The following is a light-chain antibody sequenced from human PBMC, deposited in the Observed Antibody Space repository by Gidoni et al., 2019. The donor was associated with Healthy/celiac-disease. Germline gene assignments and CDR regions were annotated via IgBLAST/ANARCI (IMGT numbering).Light chain of an antibody. J-gene: IGKJ4*01. V-gene: IGKV3-15*01. CDR2: AAS. CDR1: QTIRDT. Sequence: VMTKSPAILSVSPGEGATLFCLASQTIRDTVAWYQQKPVQAPSLLLYAASTRATDVPGRFSGGGSGTEYTLTITSLQSEDFAVYFCQDYSGWPIFGGGTKVEI. CDR3: QDYSGWPI.